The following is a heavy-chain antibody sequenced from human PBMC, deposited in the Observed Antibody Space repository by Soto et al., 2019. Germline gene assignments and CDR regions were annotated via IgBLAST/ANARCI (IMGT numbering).Heavy chain of an antibody. J-gene: IGHJ4*02. D-gene: IGHD5-12*01. CDR3: ASGAGRDGYNLLDY. Sequence: ASVKVSCKASGGTFSSYAISWVRQAPGQGLEWMGGIIPIFGTANYAQKFQGRVTITADESTSTAYMELSSLRSEDTAVYYCASGAGRDGYNLLDYWGQGTLVTVSS. V-gene: IGHV1-69*13. CDR1: GGTFSSYA. CDR2: IIPIFGTA.